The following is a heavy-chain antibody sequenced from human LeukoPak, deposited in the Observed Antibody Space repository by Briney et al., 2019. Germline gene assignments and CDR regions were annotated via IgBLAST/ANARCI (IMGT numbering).Heavy chain of an antibody. V-gene: IGHV3-33*01. D-gene: IGHD4/OR15-4a*01. J-gene: IGHJ4*02. CDR1: GFTFSSYG. CDR2: IWYDGSNK. Sequence: GGSLRLSCAASGFTFSSYGLHWVRQAPGKGLEWVAVIWYDGSNKYYADSVKGRFTISRDNAKNSLYLQMNSLRDEDTAVYYCARANPYFDYWGQGTLVTVSS. CDR3: ARANPYFDY.